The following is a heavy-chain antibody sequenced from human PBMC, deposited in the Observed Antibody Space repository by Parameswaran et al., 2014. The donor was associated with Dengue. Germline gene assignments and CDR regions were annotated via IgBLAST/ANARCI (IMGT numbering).Heavy chain of an antibody. Sequence: PGKGLEWIGEINHSGSTNYNPSLKSRVTISVDTSKNQFSLKLSSVTAADTAVYYCATLPYSSGWRFFDYWGQGTLVTVSS. J-gene: IGHJ4*02. CDR2: INHSGST. V-gene: IGHV4-34*01. CDR3: ATLPYSSGWRFFDY. D-gene: IGHD6-19*01.